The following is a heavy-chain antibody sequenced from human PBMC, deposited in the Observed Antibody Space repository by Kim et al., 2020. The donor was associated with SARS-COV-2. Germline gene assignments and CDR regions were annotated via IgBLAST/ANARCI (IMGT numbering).Heavy chain of an antibody. CDR3: AKDPGLWFGELPDY. CDR1: GFTFSSYG. CDR2: ISYDGSNK. J-gene: IGHJ4*02. Sequence: GGSLRLSCAASGFTFSSYGMHWVRQAPGKGLEWVAVISYDGSNKYYADSVKGRFTISRDNSKNTLYLQMNSLRAEDTAVYYCAKDPGLWFGELPDYWGQG. D-gene: IGHD3-10*01. V-gene: IGHV3-30*18.